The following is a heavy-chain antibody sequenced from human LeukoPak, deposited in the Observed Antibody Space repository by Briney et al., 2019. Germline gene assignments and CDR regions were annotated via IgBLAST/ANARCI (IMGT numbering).Heavy chain of an antibody. Sequence: ASVKVSCKASGDTFTAYYMHWVRQAPGQGLEWMGWINPNTGGTNYAQKFQGRVTMTRDTSISTAYMELSRLTSDDTAVYYCARSGLLDYWGQGTLVTVSS. CDR3: ARSGLLDY. CDR1: GDTFTAYY. CDR2: INPNTGGT. V-gene: IGHV1-2*02. J-gene: IGHJ4*02. D-gene: IGHD3/OR15-3a*01.